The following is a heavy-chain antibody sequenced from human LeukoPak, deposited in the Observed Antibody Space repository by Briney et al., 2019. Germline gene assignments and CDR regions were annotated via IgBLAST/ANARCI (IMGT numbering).Heavy chain of an antibody. D-gene: IGHD5-18*01. J-gene: IGHJ6*02. V-gene: IGHV4-61*01. Sequence: SETLSLTCTVSGGSVSSGNYYWTWIRQPPGKGLEWIGYVYYSGSTDYNPSLKSRVTISVDTSKNQFSLKLSSVTAADTAVYYCARDPTGHSYGYFCYYGMDVWGQGTTVTVSS. CDR1: GGSVSSGNYY. CDR2: VYYSGST. CDR3: ARDPTGHSYGYFCYYGMDV.